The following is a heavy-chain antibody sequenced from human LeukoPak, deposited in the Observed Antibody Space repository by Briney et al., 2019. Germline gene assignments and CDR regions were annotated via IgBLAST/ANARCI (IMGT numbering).Heavy chain of an antibody. Sequence: ASVKVSCKASGYTFTRYDINWVRQATGQGLEWMGWMNPNSGNTGYAQKFQGRVTMTRNTSISTAYMELSSLRSEDTAVYYCARGSRGSAPFDYWGQGTLVNVSS. CDR2: MNPNSGNT. J-gene: IGHJ4*02. CDR1: GYTFTRYD. V-gene: IGHV1-8*01. D-gene: IGHD1-26*01. CDR3: ARGSRGSAPFDY.